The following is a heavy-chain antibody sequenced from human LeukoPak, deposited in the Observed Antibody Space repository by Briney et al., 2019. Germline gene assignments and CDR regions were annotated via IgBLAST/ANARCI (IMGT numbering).Heavy chain of an antibody. V-gene: IGHV1-2*02. Sequence: ASVKVSCKASGYTFTGYYMHWVRQAPGQGLEWMGWINPNSGGTNYAQKFQGRVTMTRDTSISTAYMELSRLRSDDTAVYYCASAFDDILTGYYYGMDVWGQGTTVTVSS. CDR1: GYTFTGYY. J-gene: IGHJ6*02. CDR3: ASAFDDILTGYYYGMDV. CDR2: INPNSGGT. D-gene: IGHD3-9*01.